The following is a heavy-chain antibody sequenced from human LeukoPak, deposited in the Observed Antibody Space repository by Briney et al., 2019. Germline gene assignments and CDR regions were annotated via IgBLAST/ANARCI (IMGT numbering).Heavy chain of an antibody. V-gene: IGHV3-23*01. J-gene: IGHJ6*04. CDR1: GFTFSYHW. CDR2: ISGSGGST. Sequence: GRSLRLSCAASGFTFSYHWMHWVRQAPGKGLEWVSAISGSGGSTYYADSVKGRFTISRDNSKNTLYLQMNSLRAEDTAVYYCAELGITMIGGVWGKGTTVTISS. D-gene: IGHD3-10*02. CDR3: AELGITMIGGV.